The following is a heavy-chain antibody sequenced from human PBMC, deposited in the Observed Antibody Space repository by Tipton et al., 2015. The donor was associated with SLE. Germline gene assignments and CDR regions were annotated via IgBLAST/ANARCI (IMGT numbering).Heavy chain of an antibody. J-gene: IGHJ4*02. D-gene: IGHD6-13*01. CDR3: ARGRVWQQLVYFDY. CDR1: GYSISSGYY. CDR2: IYHSGST. V-gene: IGHV4-38-2*01. Sequence: TLSLTCAVSGYSISSGYYWGWIRQPPGKGLEWIGSIYHSGSTYYNPSLKSRVTISVDTSKNQFSLKLSSVTAADTAVYYCARGRVWQQLVYFDYWGQGTLVTVSS.